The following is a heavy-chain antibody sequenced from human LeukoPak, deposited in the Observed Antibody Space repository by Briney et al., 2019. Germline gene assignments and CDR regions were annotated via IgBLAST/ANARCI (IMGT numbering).Heavy chain of an antibody. V-gene: IGHV4-39*07. CDR3: ARATWNGYMFDY. D-gene: IGHD5-24*01. J-gene: IGHJ4*02. CDR2: IYYSGHT. CDR1: GDSISSTNYY. Sequence: SETLSLTCTVSGDSISSTNYYWGWIRQPPGKGLEWIGSIYYSGHTNYNPSLNSRVAISIDTSKNQFSLKLNSLTAADTAVYYCARATWNGYMFDYWGQGSLVTVTS.